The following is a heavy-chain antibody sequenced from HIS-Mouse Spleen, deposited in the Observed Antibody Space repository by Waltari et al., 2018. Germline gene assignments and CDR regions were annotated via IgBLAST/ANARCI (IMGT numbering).Heavy chain of an antibody. Sequence: QVQLVESGGGVVQPGRSLRLSCAATGFTFSSYGMHWVRQAPGQGPELVAVISYDGSNKYYADSVKGRFTISRDNSKNTLYLQMNSLRAEDTAVYYCAKELADSSSSWGQGTLVTVSS. CDR2: ISYDGSNK. CDR1: GFTFSSYG. CDR3: AKELADSSSS. J-gene: IGHJ5*02. V-gene: IGHV3-30*18. D-gene: IGHD6-13*01.